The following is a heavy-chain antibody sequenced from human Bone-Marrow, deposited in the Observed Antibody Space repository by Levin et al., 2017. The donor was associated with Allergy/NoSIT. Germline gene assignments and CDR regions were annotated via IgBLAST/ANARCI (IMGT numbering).Heavy chain of an antibody. CDR2: IWYDESIK. CDR1: GFIFRSYG. CDR3: ARAFTSGYFPLDY. Sequence: GGSLRLSCAASGFIFRSYGMHWVRQAPGQGLEWVAFIWYDESIKYYGDSVKGRFTISRDNSKNSLYLQMNSLRAEDTAIYYCARAFTSGYFPLDYWGQGTLITVSS. D-gene: IGHD5-12*01. V-gene: IGHV3-33*01. J-gene: IGHJ4*02.